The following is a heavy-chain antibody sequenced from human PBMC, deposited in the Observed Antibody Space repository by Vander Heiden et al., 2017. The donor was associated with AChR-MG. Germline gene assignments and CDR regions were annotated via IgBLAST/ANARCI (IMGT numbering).Heavy chain of an antibody. CDR1: GFSLSKARMG. CDR3: ARRNYYDSSGYYSDY. J-gene: IGHJ4*02. Sequence: VALKESGPVLVKPTETLTLTCTVSGFSLSKARMGVSRNRQPPGMALEWLAHIYSNDEKSYSTSLKSSLTISKDTSKSQVVLTMTNMDPVDTATYYCARRNYYDSSGYYSDYWGQGTLVTVSS. V-gene: IGHV2-26*01. CDR2: IYSNDEK. D-gene: IGHD3-22*01.